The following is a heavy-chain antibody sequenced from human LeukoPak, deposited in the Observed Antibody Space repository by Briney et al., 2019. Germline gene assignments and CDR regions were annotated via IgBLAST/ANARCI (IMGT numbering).Heavy chain of an antibody. CDR1: GGTFSSYA. CDR3: ARVKGDFWSGYYTYYYYCYMDV. D-gene: IGHD3-3*01. V-gene: IGHV1-69*13. Sequence: SVKVSCKGSGGTFSSYAISWVGQAAGQGLEWMGGIIPFFGSANYAQKFQGRVTITADESTSTAYMELSSLRSEDTAVYYCARVKGDFWSGYYTYYYYCYMDVWGKGTTVTVSS. J-gene: IGHJ6*03. CDR2: IIPFFGSA.